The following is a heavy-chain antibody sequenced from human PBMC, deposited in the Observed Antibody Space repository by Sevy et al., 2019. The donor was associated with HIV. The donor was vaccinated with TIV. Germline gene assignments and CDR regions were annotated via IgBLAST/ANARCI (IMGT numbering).Heavy chain of an antibody. V-gene: IGHV3-48*01. CDR1: GFTLGSYT. Sequence: GGSLRLSCAASGFTLGSYTMNWVRQTPGKGLEWISYITNNGDTIYYADSVKGRFTISRDNAKNSLYLQMNSLRVEDTAIYYCASPPWNTYVSLYYFDSWGQGTLVTVSS. D-gene: IGHD1-1*01. J-gene: IGHJ4*02. CDR2: ITNNGDTI. CDR3: ASPPWNTYVSLYYFDS.